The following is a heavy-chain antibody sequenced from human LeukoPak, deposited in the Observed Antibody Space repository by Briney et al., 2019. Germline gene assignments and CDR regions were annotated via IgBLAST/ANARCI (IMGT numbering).Heavy chain of an antibody. Sequence: ASVKVSCKASGYTFTSYGMHWVRQAPGQRLEWMGWINAGNGNTKYSQKFQGRVTITRDTSASTAYMELSSLRSEDTAVYYCARKGSSGWYWFDPWGQGTLVTVSS. CDR3: ARKGSSGWYWFDP. CDR2: INAGNGNT. V-gene: IGHV1-3*01. CDR1: GYTFTSYG. J-gene: IGHJ5*02. D-gene: IGHD6-19*01.